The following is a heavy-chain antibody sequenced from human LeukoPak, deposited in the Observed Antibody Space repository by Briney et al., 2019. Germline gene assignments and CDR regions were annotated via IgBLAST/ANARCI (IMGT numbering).Heavy chain of an antibody. V-gene: IGHV3-30*04. CDR3: AKDFQLHFDY. CDR2: ISYDGSNK. J-gene: IGHJ4*02. CDR1: GFTFSSYA. D-gene: IGHD2-2*01. Sequence: PGGSLRLSCAASGFTFSSYAMHWVRQAPGKGLEWVAVISYDGSNKYYADSVKGRFTISRDNSKNTLYLQMNSLRAEDTAVYYCAKDFQLHFDYWGQGTLVTVSS.